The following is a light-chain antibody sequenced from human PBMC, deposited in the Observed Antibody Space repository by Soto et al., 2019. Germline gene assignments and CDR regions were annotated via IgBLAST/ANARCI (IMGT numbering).Light chain of an antibody. CDR2: EVS. Sequence: ALTQPPSASGSPGQSFTISCTGTSSDIGAYIYVSWYQQHPGKAPKLMISEVSRRPSGVPERFSGSKSGNTASLTVSGLQADDEAHYYCSSYAGSNNFVFGTGTKVTVL. J-gene: IGLJ1*01. V-gene: IGLV2-8*01. CDR3: SSYAGSNNFV. CDR1: SSDIGAYIY.